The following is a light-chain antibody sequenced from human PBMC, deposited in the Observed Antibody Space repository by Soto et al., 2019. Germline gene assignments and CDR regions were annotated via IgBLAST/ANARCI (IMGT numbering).Light chain of an antibody. CDR1: QSVSSY. CDR2: DAS. CDR3: QQRSRWPPLT. Sequence: EVVLTQSPATLSLSPGERATLSCRASQSVSSYLAWYQQKPGQAPMLPFYDASNRATGIPARFSGRGSGTDFTLTISSREPEDFAFYYCQQRSRWPPLTFGGGTKVEIK. V-gene: IGKV3-11*01. J-gene: IGKJ4*01.